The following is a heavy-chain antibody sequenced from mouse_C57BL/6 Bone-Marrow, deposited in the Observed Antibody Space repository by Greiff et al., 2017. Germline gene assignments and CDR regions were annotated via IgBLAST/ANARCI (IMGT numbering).Heavy chain of an antibody. V-gene: IGHV1-26*01. CDR1: GYTFTDYY. CDR3: ARLRYWYFDV. D-gene: IGHD2-12*01. Sequence: EVQLQQSGPELVKPGASVKISCKASGYTFTDYYMNWVKQSHGKSLEWIGDINPNNGGTSYNQKFKGKATLTVDKSSSTAYMELRSLTSEDSAVYYCARLRYWYFDVWGTGTTVTVSS. J-gene: IGHJ1*03. CDR2: INPNNGGT.